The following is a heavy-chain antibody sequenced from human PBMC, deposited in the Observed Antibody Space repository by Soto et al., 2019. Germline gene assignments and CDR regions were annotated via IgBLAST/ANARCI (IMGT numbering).Heavy chain of an antibody. J-gene: IGHJ1*01. CDR1: GGTFSSYA. D-gene: IGHD3-22*01. V-gene: IGHV1-69*13. CDR3: ARNLRHYYDSSGYYFEYFQH. CDR2: IIPIFGTA. Sequence: ASVKVSCKASGGTFSSYAISWVRQAPGQGLEWMGGIIPIFGTANYAQKFQGRVTITADESTSTAYMEPSSLRSEDTAVYYCARNLRHYYDSSGYYFEYFQHWGQGTLVTVSS.